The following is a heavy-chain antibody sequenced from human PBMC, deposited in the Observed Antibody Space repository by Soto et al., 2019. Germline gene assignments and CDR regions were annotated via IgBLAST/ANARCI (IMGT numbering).Heavy chain of an antibody. J-gene: IGHJ6*02. Sequence: PSETLSLTCAFYVVSFSGYYWSCIRHPPGKWLEWIGEINHSGSTNYNPSLKSRVTISVDTSKNQFSLKLSSVTAADTAVYYCARGLDFWSGYYTYYYGMDVWGQGTTVTVSS. V-gene: IGHV4-34*01. CDR2: INHSGST. CDR1: VVSFSGYY. D-gene: IGHD3-3*01. CDR3: ARGLDFWSGYYTYYYGMDV.